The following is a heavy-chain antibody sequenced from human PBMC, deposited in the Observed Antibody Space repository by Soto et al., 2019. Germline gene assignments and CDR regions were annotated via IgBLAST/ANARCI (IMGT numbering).Heavy chain of an antibody. Sequence: QLQLQESGPGLVKPSETLSLTCTVSGGSISSSGYYWGWIRQPPGKGLEWIGTIYYSGTTYYNPSLKIDDTLSVDPPKNQFSLKLTAVTAADPAVYYCATHLVRGVSLPYWGQGTLVTVSS. D-gene: IGHD3-10*01. J-gene: IGHJ4*02. CDR3: ATHLVRGVSLPY. CDR2: IYYSGTT. CDR1: GGSISSSGYY. V-gene: IGHV4-39*01.